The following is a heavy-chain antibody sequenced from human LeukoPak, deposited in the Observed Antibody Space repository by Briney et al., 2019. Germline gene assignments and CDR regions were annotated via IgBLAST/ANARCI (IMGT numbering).Heavy chain of an antibody. V-gene: IGHV3-74*01. J-gene: IGHJ4*02. CDR2: ITSDGSST. Sequence: GGSLRPSCAASGFTFSNYWMHWVRQAPGKGLVWVSRITSDGSSTYYADSVKGRFTISRDNAKNTLYLQMNSLRAEDTAIYYCARYYGSGTFAIDCWGQGTLVAVSS. D-gene: IGHD3-10*01. CDR1: GFTFSNYW. CDR3: ARYYGSGTFAIDC.